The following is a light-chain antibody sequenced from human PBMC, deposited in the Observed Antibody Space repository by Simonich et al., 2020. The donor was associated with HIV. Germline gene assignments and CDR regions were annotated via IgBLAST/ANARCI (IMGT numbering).Light chain of an antibody. J-gene: IGKJ5*01. CDR3: HQRSNWIT. Sequence: EIVLTQSPGTLSLSPGERATLSCRASQSVSNYLAWYQQKPGQAPRLLIYDASNRATGIPARFSGSGSGTDFTLTISSLEPEDFAVYYCHQRSNWITFGQGTRLEIK. V-gene: IGKV3-11*01. CDR1: QSVSNY. CDR2: DAS.